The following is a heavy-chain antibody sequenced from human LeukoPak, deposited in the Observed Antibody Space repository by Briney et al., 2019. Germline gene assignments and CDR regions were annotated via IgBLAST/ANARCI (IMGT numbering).Heavy chain of an antibody. CDR2: ISYDGSNK. Sequence: GRSLRLSCAASGFTFSSYGMHWVRQAPGKGLEWVAVISYDGSNKYYADSVKGRFTISRDNSKNTLYLQMNSLRAEDTAVYYCARGVCSSTSCYGYYMDVWGKGTTVTVSS. J-gene: IGHJ6*03. CDR1: GFTFSSYG. V-gene: IGHV3-30*03. CDR3: ARGVCSSTSCYGYYMDV. D-gene: IGHD2-2*01.